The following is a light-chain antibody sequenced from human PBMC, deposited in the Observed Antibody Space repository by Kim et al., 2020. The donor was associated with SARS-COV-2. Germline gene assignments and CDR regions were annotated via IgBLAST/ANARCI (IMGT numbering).Light chain of an antibody. J-gene: IGLJ3*02. CDR2: HDN. V-gene: IGLV3-21*01. CDR1: NIGSKS. CDR3: QVWDTTSDLAV. Sequence: APGKTARISCGENNIGSKSVHWYQQKPGQAPVLVIYHDNDRPSGIPERFSGSNSGDTATLTISRVEAGDGAYYYCQVWDTTSDLAVFGGGTTLTVL.